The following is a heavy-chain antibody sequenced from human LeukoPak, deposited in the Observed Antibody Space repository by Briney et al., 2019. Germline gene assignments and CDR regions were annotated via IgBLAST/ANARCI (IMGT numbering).Heavy chain of an antibody. J-gene: IGHJ4*02. Sequence: GASVKVSCKASGGTFSSYAISWVRQAPEQGLEWMGGIIPIFGTANYAQKFQGRVTITTDESTSTAYMELSSLRSEDTAVYYCARDRYDSGSYFRYLDYWGQGTLVTVSS. D-gene: IGHD1-26*01. CDR1: GGTFSSYA. V-gene: IGHV1-69*05. CDR2: IIPIFGTA. CDR3: ARDRYDSGSYFRYLDY.